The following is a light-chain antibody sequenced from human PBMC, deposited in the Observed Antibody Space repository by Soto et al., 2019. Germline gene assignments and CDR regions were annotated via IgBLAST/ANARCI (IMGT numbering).Light chain of an antibody. CDR3: LLYYGDTRDVV. Sequence: QVVVTQEPSLTVSPGGTVTLTCASSTGAVTSGNYPSWFQQKPGQAPRALIYSTVDKYSWTPARFSGSLLGDKAALTLSGVQPEDEAEYYCLLYYGDTRDVVFGGGTKVTVL. CDR1: TGAVTSGNY. CDR2: STV. J-gene: IGLJ2*01. V-gene: IGLV7-43*01.